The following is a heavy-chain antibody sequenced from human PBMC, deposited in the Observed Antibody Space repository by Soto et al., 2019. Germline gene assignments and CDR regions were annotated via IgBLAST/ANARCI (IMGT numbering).Heavy chain of an antibody. V-gene: IGHV1-2*04. Sequence: ASVKVSCKASGYTFTGYYMHWVRQAPGQGLEWMGWINPNCGGTNYAQKFQGWVTMTRDTSISTAYMELSRLRSDDTAVYYCARASTGTGMDVWGQGTTVTVSS. CDR1: GYTFTGYY. D-gene: IGHD1-1*01. J-gene: IGHJ6*02. CDR3: ARASTGTGMDV. CDR2: INPNCGGT.